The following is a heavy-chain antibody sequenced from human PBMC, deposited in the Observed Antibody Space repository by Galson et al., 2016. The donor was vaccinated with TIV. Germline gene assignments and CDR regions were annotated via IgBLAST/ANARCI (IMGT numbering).Heavy chain of an antibody. CDR1: GYKFIGYH. CDR2: IKPTRGGT. J-gene: IGHJ4*02. Sequence: SVKVSCKASGYKFIGYHVHWVRQAPGQGLEWMGWIKPTRGGTNVAQKFRGRVTMTRDTSITTAYLELSGLSSDDTAVYYCARAFGVSAGNYLPKDFDYWGQATLVTVSS. D-gene: IGHD6-13*01. V-gene: IGHV1-2*02. CDR3: ARAFGVSAGNYLPKDFDY.